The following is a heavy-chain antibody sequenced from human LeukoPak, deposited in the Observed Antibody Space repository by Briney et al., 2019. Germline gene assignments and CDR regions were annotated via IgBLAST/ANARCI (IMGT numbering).Heavy chain of an antibody. J-gene: IGHJ4*02. CDR3: AKAKPQGSDRDFDY. CDR2: INPNSGDT. V-gene: IGHV1-2*06. CDR1: GYTFTGYY. Sequence: ASVKVSCKASGYTFTGYYMHWVRQAPGQGLEWMGRINPNSGDTNYAQKFQGRVTMTGDTSITTAYMELNSLRSDDTAVYYCAKAKPQGSDRDFDYWGQGTLVTVSS. D-gene: IGHD1-14*01.